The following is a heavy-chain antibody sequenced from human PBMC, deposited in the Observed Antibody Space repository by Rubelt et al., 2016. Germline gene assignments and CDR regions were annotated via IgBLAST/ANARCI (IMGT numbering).Heavy chain of an antibody. CDR3: TKSDWFDP. CDR1: GFTFSNYW. J-gene: IGHJ5*02. Sequence: EVQLVESGGGLVQPGGSLRLSCAASGFTFSNYWMNWVRQAPGKGLVWVSRIKYDGSSTNYADSVKGRFTISRDNAKNTLYLQMNSLRAEDTAVYYCTKSDWFDPWGQGTLVTVSS. CDR2: IKYDGSST. V-gene: IGHV3-74*01.